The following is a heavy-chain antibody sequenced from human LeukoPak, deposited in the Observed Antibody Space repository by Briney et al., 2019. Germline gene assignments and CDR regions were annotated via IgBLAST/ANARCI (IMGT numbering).Heavy chain of an antibody. Sequence: SETLSLTCTVFGGSISSSTYYWGWIRQPPGKGLEWIGSIYYSGSSYYNPSLKSRVTISVDTSKNQFSLRLSSLTAADTAVYYCARHDCGDYGISFDYWGQGTQVTVSS. CDR3: ARHDCGDYGISFDY. CDR1: GGSISSSTYY. J-gene: IGHJ4*02. V-gene: IGHV4-39*01. CDR2: IYYSGSS. D-gene: IGHD4-17*01.